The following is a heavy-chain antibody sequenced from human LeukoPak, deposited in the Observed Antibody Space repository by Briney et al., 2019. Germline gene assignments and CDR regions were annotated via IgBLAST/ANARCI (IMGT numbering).Heavy chain of an antibody. D-gene: IGHD2-8*01. CDR2: INPNSGGT. Sequence: ASVKVSCKASGYTFTGYYTHWVRQAPGQGLEWMGWINPNSGGTNYAQRLQGRVTMTTDTSTSTAYMELRSLRSDDTAVYYCARIPDIVLMVYAAPRYNWFDPWGQGTLVTVSS. V-gene: IGHV1-2*02. J-gene: IGHJ5*02. CDR3: ARIPDIVLMVYAAPRYNWFDP. CDR1: GYTFTGYY.